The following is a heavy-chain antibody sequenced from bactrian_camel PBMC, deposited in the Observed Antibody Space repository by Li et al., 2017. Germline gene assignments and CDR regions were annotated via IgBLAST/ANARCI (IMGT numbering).Heavy chain of an antibody. D-gene: IGHD6*01. CDR1: TSTSSMYY. J-gene: IGHJ4*01. Sequence: VQLVESGGGSVQAGGSLRLSCASSTSTSSMYYMTWFRQAPGKEREGVAAIRRDGGETWYAASVKGRFTISRDSAKNTVYLQMNNLQPEDTATYYCAEGRGSRGEHCYSLNYWGQGTQVTVS. CDR2: IRRDGGET. V-gene: IGHV3S40*01. CDR3: AEGRGSRGEHCYSLNY.